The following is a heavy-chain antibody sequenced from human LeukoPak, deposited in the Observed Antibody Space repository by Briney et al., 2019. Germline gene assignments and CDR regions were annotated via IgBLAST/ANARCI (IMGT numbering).Heavy chain of an antibody. CDR3: AKGGKWDVTPFDY. D-gene: IGHD1-26*01. V-gene: IGHV3-23*01. CDR2: ISGGGGST. J-gene: IGHJ4*02. CDR1: GFTFTSYS. Sequence: GGSLRLSCAASGFTFTSYSKNWVRQAPGKGLEWVSTISGGGGSTYYADSVKGRFTISRDNSKNTLYLQVNSLRAEDTAVYYCAKGGKWDVTPFDYWGQGTLVTVSS.